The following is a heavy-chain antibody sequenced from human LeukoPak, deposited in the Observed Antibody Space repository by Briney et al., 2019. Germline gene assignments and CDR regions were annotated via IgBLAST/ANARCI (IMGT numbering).Heavy chain of an antibody. V-gene: IGHV3-7*01. CDR3: AREGPYSSGWYYFDY. CDR2: IKEDGSEK. J-gene: IGHJ4*02. D-gene: IGHD6-19*01. Sequence: GGSLRLSCAASGFTFSSYWMSWVRQAPGKGLEWVANIKEDGSEKSYVDSVKGRFTISRDNAKNSLYLQMNSLRAEDTAVYYCAREGPYSSGWYYFDYWGQGTLVTVSS. CDR1: GFTFSSYW.